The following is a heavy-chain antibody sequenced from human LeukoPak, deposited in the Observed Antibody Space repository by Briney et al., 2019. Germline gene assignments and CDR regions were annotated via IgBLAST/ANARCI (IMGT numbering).Heavy chain of an antibody. CDR1: GYTFTGYY. V-gene: IGHV1-2*02. Sequence: GASVKVSCKASGYTFTGYYMHWVRQAPGQGLEWMGWINSNSGGTNYAQKFQGRVTMTRDTSISTAYMELSRLRSDDTAVYYCARDPQYYDFWSGYYTRYFQHWGQGTLVTVSS. D-gene: IGHD3-3*01. CDR2: INSNSGGT. CDR3: ARDPQYYDFWSGYYTRYFQH. J-gene: IGHJ1*01.